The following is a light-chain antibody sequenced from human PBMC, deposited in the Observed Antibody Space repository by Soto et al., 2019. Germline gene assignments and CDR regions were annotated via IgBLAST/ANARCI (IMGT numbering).Light chain of an antibody. CDR3: QPYGSSLWT. Sequence: EIVLTQSPGTLSLSPGERATLSCRASQSVSSNYLTWYQQKPGQAPRLLIYGASSRATGIPDRFSGSGSGTEFTLTISRLEPEDFAVYYCQPYGSSLWTFGQGTKVEIK. J-gene: IGKJ1*01. CDR1: QSVSSNY. V-gene: IGKV3-20*01. CDR2: GAS.